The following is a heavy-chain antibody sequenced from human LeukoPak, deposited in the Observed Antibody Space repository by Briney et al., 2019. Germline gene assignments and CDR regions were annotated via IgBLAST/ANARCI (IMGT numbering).Heavy chain of an antibody. CDR3: ASLAPPRGVQLLMDY. CDR2: IYYSGST. V-gene: IGHV4-59*08. Sequence: PSETLSLTCTVSGGSISSYYWSWIRQPPGKGLEWTGYIYYSGSTYYNPSLKSRVTISVDTSKNQFSLNLSSVTAADTAVYSCASLAPPRGVQLLMDYWGQGTLVTVSS. D-gene: IGHD2-2*01. CDR1: GGSISSYY. J-gene: IGHJ4*02.